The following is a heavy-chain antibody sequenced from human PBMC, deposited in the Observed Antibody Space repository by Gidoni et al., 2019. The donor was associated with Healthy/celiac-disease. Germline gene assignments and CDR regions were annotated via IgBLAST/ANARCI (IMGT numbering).Heavy chain of an antibody. CDR3: ARGVNGGGMTYYYDGLYYFDY. Sequence: QVQLQESGPGLVKPSQTLSLTCSVSGGSTSSGSYYWSWIRQPAGKGLEWIGRIYPSGSTNYNPSLKSRVTMSGDTSKNQFSLKLGSVTAADTAVYYCARGVNGGGMTYYYDGLYYFDYWGQGTLVTVSS. CDR1: GGSTSSGSYY. V-gene: IGHV4-61*02. J-gene: IGHJ4*02. D-gene: IGHD3-22*01. CDR2: IYPSGST.